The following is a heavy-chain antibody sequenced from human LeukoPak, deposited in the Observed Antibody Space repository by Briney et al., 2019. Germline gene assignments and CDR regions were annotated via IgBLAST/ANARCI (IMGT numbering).Heavy chain of an antibody. J-gene: IGHJ5*02. CDR1: GFTFSTYG. CDR3: ARFMIREVTADNWFDP. CDR2: IGTSGSYI. Sequence: GGSLRLSCAASGFTFSTYGMNWVRQAPGKGLEWVSSIGTSGSYIYYTDSVKGRFTISRDNAKNSLSLQMNSLRAEDTAVYYCARFMIREVTADNWFDPWGQGTLVTVSS. V-gene: IGHV3-21*04. D-gene: IGHD3-10*01.